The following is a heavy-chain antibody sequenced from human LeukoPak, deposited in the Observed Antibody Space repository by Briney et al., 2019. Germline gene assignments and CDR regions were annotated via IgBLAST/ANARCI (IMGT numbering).Heavy chain of an antibody. CDR2: ISGSGGST. CDR3: AKDLFGIAARPEYFQH. J-gene: IGHJ1*01. Sequence: GGSLRLSCAASGFALSSYAMSWVRQAPGKGLEWVSVISGSGGSTYYADSVKGRFTISRDNSKNTLYLQMNSLRAEDTAVYYRAKDLFGIAARPEYFQHWGQGTLVTVSS. CDR1: GFALSSYA. D-gene: IGHD6-6*01. V-gene: IGHV3-23*01.